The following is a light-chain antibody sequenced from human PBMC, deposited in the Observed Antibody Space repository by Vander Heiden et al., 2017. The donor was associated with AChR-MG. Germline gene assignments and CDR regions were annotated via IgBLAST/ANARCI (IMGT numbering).Light chain of an antibody. CDR3: QQCHNMCYT. V-gene: IGKV1-39*01. Sequence: IQMTHSPFSLPASIVDRVTITYTASHRTSTYLNWYQQKPGKAPHLLIYSASNLKSGVPSRFSGSGSGTAFTLTIGSLQPEDFGTYYCQQCHNMCYTFGQGTKLEIK. CDR2: SAS. CDR1: HRTSTY. J-gene: IGKJ2*01.